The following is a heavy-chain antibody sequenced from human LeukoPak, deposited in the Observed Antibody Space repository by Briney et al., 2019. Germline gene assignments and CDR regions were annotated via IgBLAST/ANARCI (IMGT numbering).Heavy chain of an antibody. Sequence: GGSLRLSCVASGFTFSNYLMNSVRQAPGKGLEWVSGISHSGSSIYYADSVKGRFTISRDNSKNTLYLQMDRLRVEDTAVYYCATALDYWGQGTLVTVSS. CDR3: ATALDY. CDR1: GFTFSNYL. CDR2: ISHSGSSI. V-gene: IGHV3-23*01. J-gene: IGHJ4*02.